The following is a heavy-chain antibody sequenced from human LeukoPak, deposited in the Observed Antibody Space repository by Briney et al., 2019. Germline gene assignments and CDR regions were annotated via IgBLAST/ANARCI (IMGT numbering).Heavy chain of an antibody. Sequence: SETLSLTCSVSGASINSYYSNWIRQPPGKGLEWIGNTYTSGNTNYNPSLKSRVTISLDTSKNQFSLKMSSVTAADTAVYYCAKDWELGSWGQGTLVTVSA. CDR3: AKDWELGS. D-gene: IGHD1-26*01. CDR2: TYTSGNT. V-gene: IGHV4-59*01. CDR1: GASINSYY. J-gene: IGHJ5*02.